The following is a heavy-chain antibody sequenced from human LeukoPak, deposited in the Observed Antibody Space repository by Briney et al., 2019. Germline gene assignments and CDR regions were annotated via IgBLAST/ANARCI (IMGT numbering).Heavy chain of an antibody. J-gene: IGHJ4*02. CDR3: ARDLGRFGEDSTNDY. CDR1: GFXFSSYS. Sequence: GGSLRLSCAASGFXFSSYSMNWVRQAPGKGLEWVSSISGGTHYIYYADSVKGRFTISRDNAQNSLYLQMNTLRPEDTAVYYCARDLGRFGEDSTNDYWGQGTLVTVSS. V-gene: IGHV3-21*01. CDR2: ISGGTHYI. D-gene: IGHD3-10*01.